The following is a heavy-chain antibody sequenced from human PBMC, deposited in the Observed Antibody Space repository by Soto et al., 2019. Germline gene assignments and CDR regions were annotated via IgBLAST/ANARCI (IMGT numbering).Heavy chain of an antibody. D-gene: IGHD5-18*01. CDR1: GYTFTSYA. Sequence: ASVKVSCKASGYTFTSYAMHWVRQAPGQRLEWMGWINAGNGNTKYSQKFQGRVTITRDPSASTDYMELSSLRSEDTAVSYCARDTAPYNDDYGMDVWGQGNTVTVSS. V-gene: IGHV1-3*01. J-gene: IGHJ6*02. CDR3: ARDTAPYNDDYGMDV. CDR2: INAGNGNT.